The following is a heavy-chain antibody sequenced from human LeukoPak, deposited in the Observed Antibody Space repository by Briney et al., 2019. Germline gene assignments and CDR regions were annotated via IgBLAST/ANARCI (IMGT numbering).Heavy chain of an antibody. CDR1: GFNFNRFV. CDR2: LSGSGDYT. Sequence: GGSLRLSCAASGFNFNRFVINWVRQAPGKGLEWVSALSGSGDYTYYADSVKGRFTISRNNSQNTLYLQMSSLRVEDTAIYYCAKERRANNRYPGHFDYWGQGALVIVSS. J-gene: IGHJ4*02. CDR3: AKERRANNRYPGHFDY. D-gene: IGHD1-26*01. V-gene: IGHV3-23*01.